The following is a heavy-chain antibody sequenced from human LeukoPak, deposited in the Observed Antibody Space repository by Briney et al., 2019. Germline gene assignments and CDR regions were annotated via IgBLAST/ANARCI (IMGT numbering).Heavy chain of an antibody. D-gene: IGHD5-18*01. CDR2: ISSNGGST. CDR3: AIRGYSYGPFDY. V-gene: IGHV3-64D*06. Sequence: PGGSLRLSCSASGFTFSSYAMHWARQAPGKGLEYVSAISSNGGSTYYADSVKGRFTISRDNSKNTLYLQMSGLRAEDTAVYYCAIRGYSYGPFDYWGQGTLVTVSS. J-gene: IGHJ4*02. CDR1: GFTFSSYA.